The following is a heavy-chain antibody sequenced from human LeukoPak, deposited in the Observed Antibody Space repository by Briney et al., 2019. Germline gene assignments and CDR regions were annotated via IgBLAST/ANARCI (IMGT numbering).Heavy chain of an antibody. CDR2: IIPIFGTA. D-gene: IGHD5-24*01. J-gene: IGHJ3*01. CDR3: ARGLQENLAWLTAFSAFDV. CDR1: GGTFSSYA. Sequence: ASVKVSCKASGGTFSSYAISWVRQAPGQGLEWMGGIIPIFGTANYAQKLQGRVTMTTDTSTSTAYMELRSLRSDDTAVYYCARGLQENLAWLTAFSAFDVWGPGTMVTVSS. V-gene: IGHV1-69*05.